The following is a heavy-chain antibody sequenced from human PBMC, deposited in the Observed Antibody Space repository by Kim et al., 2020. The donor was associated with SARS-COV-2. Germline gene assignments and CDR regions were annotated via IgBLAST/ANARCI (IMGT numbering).Heavy chain of an antibody. CDR1: GFTFSSYS. CDR2: ISSSSSYI. J-gene: IGHJ2*01. D-gene: IGHD3-16*01. Sequence: GGSLRLSCAASGFTFSSYSMNWVRQAPGKGLEWVSSISSSSSYIYYADSVKGRFTISRDNAKNSLYLQMNSLRAEDTAVYYCARPTSGYDYVWGATQGDWYFDLWGRGTLVTVSS. V-gene: IGHV3-21*01. CDR3: ARPTSGYDYVWGATQGDWYFDL.